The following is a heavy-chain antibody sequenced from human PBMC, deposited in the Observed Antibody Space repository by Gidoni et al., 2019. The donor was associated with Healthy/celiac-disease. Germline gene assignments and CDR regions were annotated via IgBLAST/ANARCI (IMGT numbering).Heavy chain of an antibody. V-gene: IGHV1-24*01. D-gene: IGHD2-2*01. CDR1: GYTATDLS. Sequence: QVQLVQSGAEVKKPGASVKVSGKVSGYTATDLSMHLVRQAPGKGLEWMGGFETEDGETIYAQQFQGRVTMTEDTSTDTAYMELSSLRSEDTAVYYCATRLYCSSTSCPHGTFDIWGQGTMVTVSS. J-gene: IGHJ3*02. CDR3: ATRLYCSSTSCPHGTFDI. CDR2: FETEDGET.